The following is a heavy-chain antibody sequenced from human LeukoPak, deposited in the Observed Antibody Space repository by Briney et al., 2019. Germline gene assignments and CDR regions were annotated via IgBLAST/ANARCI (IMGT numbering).Heavy chain of an antibody. V-gene: IGHV1-8*01. CDR2: MNLNSGNT. CDR3: ARDLGYCSSTSCYSAFDI. J-gene: IGHJ3*02. Sequence: ASVKVSSKASGSTSTSYDINWVGQPTGQGLEWMGWMNLNSGNTGYAQKFQGRVTMTRNTSVSTAYMELSSLRSEDTAVYYCARDLGYCSSTSCYSAFDIWGQGTMVTVSS. D-gene: IGHD2-2*02. CDR1: GSTSTSYD.